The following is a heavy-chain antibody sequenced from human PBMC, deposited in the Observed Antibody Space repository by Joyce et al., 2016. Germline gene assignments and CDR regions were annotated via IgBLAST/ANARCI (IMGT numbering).Heavy chain of an antibody. J-gene: IGHJ4*02. CDR1: GYAFISYY. D-gene: IGHD2-2*01. CDR3: ARALVPAAAFDF. Sequence: QVQLVQSGAEVKKPGASVRVSCKASGYAFISYYVHWVRQAPGQGSDWMGIINPGGGGTNYAQKFLGRVTLNRDTSTKTVYLDLSSLRSEDTAIYYGARALVPAAAFDFWGQGTLVTVSS. V-gene: IGHV1-46*01. CDR2: INPGGGGT.